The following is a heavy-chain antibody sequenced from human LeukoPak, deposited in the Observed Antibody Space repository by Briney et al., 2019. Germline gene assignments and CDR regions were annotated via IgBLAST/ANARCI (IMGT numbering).Heavy chain of an antibody. CDR3: ARVSGLGMNEYYQH. CDR1: GLTFSNSW. V-gene: IGHV3-74*01. CDR2: INNEGTTI. J-gene: IGHJ1*01. Sequence: GGSLRLSCGASGLTFSNSWMHWVRQAPGKGLVRVSRINNEGTTISYADSVKGRFTISRDNAKNTLYLQMNSLRAEDTAVYYCARVSGLGMNEYYQHWGQGTLVTVAS. D-gene: IGHD3-10*01.